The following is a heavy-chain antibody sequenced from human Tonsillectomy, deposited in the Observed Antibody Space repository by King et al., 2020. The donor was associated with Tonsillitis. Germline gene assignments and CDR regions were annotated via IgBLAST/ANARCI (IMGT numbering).Heavy chain of an antibody. CDR2: IIPIFGTA. V-gene: IGHV1-69*01. CDR1: GGTFSTYA. D-gene: IGHD3-10*01. CDR3: ARDEPRMVREVIIAVPRY. Sequence: VQLVESGAEVKKPGSSVKVSCKASGGTFSTYAIIWVRQAPGQGLEWMGGIIPIFGTANYAQKFQGRVTITADESTNTAYMELGSLRSEDTAVYYCARDEPRMVREVIIAVPRYWGQGTLVTVSS. J-gene: IGHJ4*02.